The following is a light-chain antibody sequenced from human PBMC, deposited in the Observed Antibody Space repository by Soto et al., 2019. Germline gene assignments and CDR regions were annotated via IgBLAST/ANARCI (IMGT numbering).Light chain of an antibody. J-gene: IGKJ5*01. CDR2: DAS. CDR3: QQRSNLPPT. CDR1: QSVDIY. V-gene: IGKV3-11*01. Sequence: EIVLTQSPATVSLSPGERATLSCRASQSVDIYLAWYRQIPGQAPRLLIYDASNRATGIPDRFSGGGSGTDFTLTISSLEPEDFAIYYCQQRSNLPPTFGQGTRLEIK.